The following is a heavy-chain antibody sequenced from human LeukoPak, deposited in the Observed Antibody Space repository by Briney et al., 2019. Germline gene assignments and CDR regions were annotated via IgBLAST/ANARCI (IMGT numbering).Heavy chain of an antibody. D-gene: IGHD2-2*01. V-gene: IGHV3-7*03. CDR2: IQQDGSEK. CDR1: GFTFSNYW. J-gene: IGHJ4*02. CDR3: ARDLHIVVVPTTPGF. Sequence: GGSLRLSCAASGFTFSNYWMSWVRQARGGGGEWVGNIQQDGSEKHYVDSVKGRFTISRDNDKNSLYLQMNSLRAEDTAVYYCARDLHIVVVPTTPGFWGQGTLVTVSS.